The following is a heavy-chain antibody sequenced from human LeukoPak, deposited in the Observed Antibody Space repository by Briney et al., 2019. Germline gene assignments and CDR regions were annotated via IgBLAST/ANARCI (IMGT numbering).Heavy chain of an antibody. CDR1: GGSFSGYY. V-gene: IGHV4-34*01. Sequence: SETLSLTCAVYGGSFSGYYWSWIRQPPGKGLEWIGEINHSGSTNYNPSLKSRVTISVDTSKNQFSLKLSSVTAADTAVYYCARVGGQLGIYYFDYWGQGTPVTVSS. J-gene: IGHJ4*02. D-gene: IGHD2-2*01. CDR2: INHSGST. CDR3: ARVGGQLGIYYFDY.